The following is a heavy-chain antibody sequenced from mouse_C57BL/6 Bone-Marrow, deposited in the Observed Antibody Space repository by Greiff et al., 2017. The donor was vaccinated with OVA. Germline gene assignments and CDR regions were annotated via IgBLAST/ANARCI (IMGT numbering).Heavy chain of an antibody. CDR2: IDPNSGGT. J-gene: IGHJ4*01. D-gene: IGHD1-2*01. CDR1: GYTFTSYW. Sequence: QVQLQQPGAELVKPGASVKLSCKASGYTFTSYWMHWVKQRPGRGLEWIGRIDPNSGGTKYNEKFKSKATLTVDQPSSTAYVQMSSITAEDYAVYFCARGGNYGYNYAMDYWGQGTSVTVSS. CDR3: ARGGNYGYNYAMDY. V-gene: IGHV1-72*01.